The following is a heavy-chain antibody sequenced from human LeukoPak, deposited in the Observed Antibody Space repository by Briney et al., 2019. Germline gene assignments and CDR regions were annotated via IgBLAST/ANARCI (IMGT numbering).Heavy chain of an antibody. CDR3: ARDGELDYYGMDV. J-gene: IGHJ6*02. D-gene: IGHD6-13*01. CDR2: IYHSGST. CDR1: GDSISSYY. V-gene: IGHV4-59*12. Sequence: SETLSLTCTVSGDSISSYYYSWIRQPPGKGLEWIGEIYHSGSTNYNPSLKSRVTISVDKSKNQFSLKLSSVTAADTAVYYCARDGELDYYGMDVWGQGTTVTVSS.